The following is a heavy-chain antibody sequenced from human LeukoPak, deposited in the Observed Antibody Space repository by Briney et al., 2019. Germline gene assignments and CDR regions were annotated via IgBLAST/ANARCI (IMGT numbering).Heavy chain of an antibody. Sequence: PGGSLRLSCAASRFTFSTFAMIWVRQPPGKGLEWVSYISSSGSTIYYADSVKGRFTISRDNAKNSLYLQMNSLRAEDTAVYYCAELGITMIGGVWGKGTTVTISS. CDR1: RFTFSTFA. D-gene: IGHD3-10*02. J-gene: IGHJ6*04. CDR3: AELGITMIGGV. CDR2: ISSSGSTI. V-gene: IGHV3-48*03.